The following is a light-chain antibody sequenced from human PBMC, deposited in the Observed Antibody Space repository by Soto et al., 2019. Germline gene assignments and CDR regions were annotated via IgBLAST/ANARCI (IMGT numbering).Light chain of an antibody. Sequence: QSVLDQPPSASGTPGQTVTISCSGSSSNIGRNYVYWYQQLPGRAPTLLIHTNNQRPSGVPARFSGSKSGTSASLAVSGLRSDDEDYYYCASWDDTLGGIFGGGTQLTVL. CDR2: TNN. V-gene: IGLV1-47*02. J-gene: IGLJ2*01. CDR1: SSNIGRNY. CDR3: ASWDDTLGGI.